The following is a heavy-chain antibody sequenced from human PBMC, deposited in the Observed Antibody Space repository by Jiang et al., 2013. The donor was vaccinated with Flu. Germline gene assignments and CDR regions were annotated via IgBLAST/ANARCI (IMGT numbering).Heavy chain of an antibody. V-gene: IGHV1-69*01. J-gene: IGHJ6*03. CDR3: ATELFDYYYMDV. CDR1: GGTFSSYA. Sequence: SGAEVKKPGSSVKVSCKASGGTFSSYAISWVRQAPGQGLEWMGGIIPIFGAPNYAPKLQGRVTITADESTSTAYMELSSLRSEDTAVYYCATELFDYYYMDVWGKGTTVTVSS. D-gene: IGHD3-10*02. CDR2: IIPIFGAP.